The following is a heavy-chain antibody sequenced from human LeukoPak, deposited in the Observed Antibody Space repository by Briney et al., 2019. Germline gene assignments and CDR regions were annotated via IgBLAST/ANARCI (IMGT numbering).Heavy chain of an antibody. D-gene: IGHD5-12*01. CDR1: GGSFSGYY. CDR3: ARGSRYSGYRLRAWYFDL. Sequence: SETLSLTCAVHGGSFSGYYWCWIRQPPGKGLEWVGEINHSGSTNYDPSLKSRVTISVDTSKIQFSLKLSSVTAADTTVYYCARGSRYSGYRLRAWYFDLWGRGTLVTVSS. CDR2: INHSGST. V-gene: IGHV4-34*01. J-gene: IGHJ2*01.